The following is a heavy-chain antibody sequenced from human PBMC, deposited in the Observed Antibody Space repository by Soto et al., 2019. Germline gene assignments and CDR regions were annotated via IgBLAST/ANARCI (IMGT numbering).Heavy chain of an antibody. CDR3: AKDMKWGGMTTIHYLDS. CDR2: ISWNSETI. J-gene: IGHJ4*02. CDR1: GFTVDDYA. Sequence: EVQLVESGGGLVQPGRSLRLSCAASGFTVDDYAMHWVRQAPGKGLEWVSGISWNSETIDYADSVKGRFTISRDNAKSSLFLEMNSLRPDDTALYYCAKDMKWGGMTTIHYLDSWGQGTLVTVSS. D-gene: IGHD4-17*01. V-gene: IGHV3-9*01.